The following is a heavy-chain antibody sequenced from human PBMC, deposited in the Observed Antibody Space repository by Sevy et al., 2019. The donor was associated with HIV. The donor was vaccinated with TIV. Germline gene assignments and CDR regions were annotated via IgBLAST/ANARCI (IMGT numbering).Heavy chain of an antibody. V-gene: IGHV3-30*02. Sequence: GGSLRLSCAASGFTFRNYDMHWVRQAPGKGLEWISFIRYDGSHKSYAESVKGRFTISRDNSENTLDLHMNSLRPEDTAVYFCAKDATSRFDYLGQGALVTVSS. CDR3: AKDATSRFDY. J-gene: IGHJ4*02. CDR1: GFTFRNYD. CDR2: IRYDGSHK.